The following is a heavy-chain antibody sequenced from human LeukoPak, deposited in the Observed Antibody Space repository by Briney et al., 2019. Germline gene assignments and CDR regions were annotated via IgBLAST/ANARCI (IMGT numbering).Heavy chain of an antibody. Sequence: GRSLRLSCAASGFTFSDYYMSWIRQAPGKGLEGVSYISSSGSTIYYADSVKGRFTISRDNAKNSLYLQMNSLRAADTAVYYCARGLGDRPSQGSGYPVYFDYWGQGTLVTVSS. CDR3: ARGLGDRPSQGSGYPVYFDY. D-gene: IGHD3-22*01. CDR2: ISSSGSTI. CDR1: GFTFSDYY. J-gene: IGHJ4*02. V-gene: IGHV3-11*01.